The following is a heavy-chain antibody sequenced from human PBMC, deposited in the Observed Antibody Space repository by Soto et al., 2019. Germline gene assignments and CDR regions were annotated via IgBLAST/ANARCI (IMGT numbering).Heavy chain of an antibody. CDR2: INPFDGSR. CDR1: GYIFSSYY. J-gene: IGHJ5*02. V-gene: IGHV1-46*03. D-gene: IGHD2-8*01. CDR3: SRVYPGEFSPLDR. Sequence: GASVKVSCKASGYIFSSYYIHWVRQAPGQGLEWMGWINPFDGSRMFAQSFQGRVTMTRDTSTSTVYMEVSSLRSEDTAVYYCSRVYPGEFSPLDRWG.